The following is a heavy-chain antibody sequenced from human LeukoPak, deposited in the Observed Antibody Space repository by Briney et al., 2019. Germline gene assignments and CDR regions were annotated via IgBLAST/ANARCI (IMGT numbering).Heavy chain of an antibody. J-gene: IGHJ4*02. CDR3: ARGGWGTATDY. CDR2: INNDGSGT. D-gene: IGHD1-1*01. V-gene: IGHV3-74*01. Sequence: GGSLRLSCAASGFTFSTSAMSWVRQAPGKGLVWVSHINNDGSGTTYADSVKGRFTISRDNAKNTVYLQMNSLRAEDTAVYYCARGGWGTATDYWGQGTLVTVSS. CDR1: GFTFSTSA.